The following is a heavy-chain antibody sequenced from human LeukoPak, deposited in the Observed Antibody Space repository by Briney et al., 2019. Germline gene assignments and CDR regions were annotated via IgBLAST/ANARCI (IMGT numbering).Heavy chain of an antibody. CDR2: ISAYNGNT. D-gene: IGHD3-9*01. J-gene: IGHJ6*04. CDR3: VRDSGGSIRYYYYGMDV. Sequence: GASVKVSCKASGYTFTSYGISWVRQAPGQGLEWMGWISAYNGNTNYAQKLQGRVTMTTDTSTSTAYMELRSLRSDDTAVYYCVRDSGGSIRYYYYGMDVWGKGTTVTVSS. V-gene: IGHV1-18*04. CDR1: GYTFTSYG.